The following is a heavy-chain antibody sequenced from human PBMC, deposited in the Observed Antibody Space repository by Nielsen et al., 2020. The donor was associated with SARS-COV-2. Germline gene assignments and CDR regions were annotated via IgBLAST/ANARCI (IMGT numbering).Heavy chain of an antibody. CDR1: GGSFSGYY. D-gene: IGHD4-23*01. CDR3: ARLQMTTVVTPGAFDI. Sequence: SETLSLTCAVYGGSFSGYYWSWIRQPPGKGLEWIGEINHSGSTNYNPSLKSRVTISVDTSKNQFSLKLSSVTAADTAVYYCARLQMTTVVTPGAFDIWGQGTMVTVSS. CDR2: INHSGST. J-gene: IGHJ3*02. V-gene: IGHV4-34*01.